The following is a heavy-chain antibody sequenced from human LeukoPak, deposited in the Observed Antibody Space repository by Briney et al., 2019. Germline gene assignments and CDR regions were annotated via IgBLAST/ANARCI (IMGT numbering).Heavy chain of an antibody. CDR3: ARPYVDPSGYYYGMDV. CDR1: GDSIGSYY. V-gene: IGHV4-59*01. CDR2: IHYSGRT. J-gene: IGHJ6*02. Sequence: SETLSLTCTVSGDSIGSYYWNWIRQPPGKGLEWIGYIHYSGRTNYNPSIRSRVTMSLDTSKNQFSLRLRSVTAADTAVYYCARPYVDPSGYYYGMDVWGQGTTVTVSS. D-gene: IGHD2-8*01.